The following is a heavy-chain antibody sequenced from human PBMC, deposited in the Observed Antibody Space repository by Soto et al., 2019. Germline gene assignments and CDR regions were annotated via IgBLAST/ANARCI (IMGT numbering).Heavy chain of an antibody. Sequence: SETLYLTCTVSGGSISSGDYYWSWIRQPPGKGLEWIGYIYYSGSTYYNPSLKSRVTISVDTSKNQFSLKLSSVTAADTAVYYCARAVAAAENYFDYWGQGTLVTVSS. CDR2: IYYSGST. V-gene: IGHV4-30-4*01. J-gene: IGHJ4*02. CDR1: GGSISSGDYY. CDR3: ARAVAAAENYFDY. D-gene: IGHD6-13*01.